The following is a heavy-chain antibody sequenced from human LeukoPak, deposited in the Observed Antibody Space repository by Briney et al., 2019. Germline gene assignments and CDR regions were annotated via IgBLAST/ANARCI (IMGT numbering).Heavy chain of an antibody. CDR1: GGSFSGYY. J-gene: IGHJ4*02. Sequence: PSETLPLTCAVYGGSFSGYYWSWIRQPPGKGLEWIGEINHSGSTNYNPSLKSRVTISVDTSKNQFSLKLSSVTAADTAVYYCARGPRITIFGVVITFDYWGQGTLVTVSS. V-gene: IGHV4-34*01. CDR3: ARGPRITIFGVVITFDY. CDR2: INHSGST. D-gene: IGHD3-3*01.